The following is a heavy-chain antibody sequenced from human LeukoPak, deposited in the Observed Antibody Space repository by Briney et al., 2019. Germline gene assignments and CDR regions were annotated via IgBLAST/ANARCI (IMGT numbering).Heavy chain of an antibody. D-gene: IGHD3-3*01. J-gene: IGHJ3*02. Sequence: GGSLRLSCAASGFTFSSYSMNWVRQAPGKGLEWVSYISSSSSTIYYADSVKGRFTNSRDNAKDSLYLQMNSLRAEDTAVYYCARPSAGGGDFWSGYSDAFDIWGQGTMVTVAS. CDR1: GFTFSSYS. CDR2: ISSSSSTI. CDR3: ARPSAGGGDFWSGYSDAFDI. V-gene: IGHV3-48*01.